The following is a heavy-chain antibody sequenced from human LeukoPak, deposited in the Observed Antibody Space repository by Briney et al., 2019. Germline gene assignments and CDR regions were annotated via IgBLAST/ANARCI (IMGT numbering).Heavy chain of an antibody. J-gene: IGHJ1*01. CDR3: VRASSGKNVENFHH. Sequence: GGSLRLSCAASGFTFSSYSMNWVRQAPGKGLEWVSSISSSSSYIYYADSVKGRFTISRDNAKNSLYLQMNSLRAEDTAVYYCVRASSGKNVENFHHWGQGTLVTVSS. CDR2: ISSSSSYI. D-gene: IGHD6-19*01. CDR1: GFTFSSYS. V-gene: IGHV3-21*01.